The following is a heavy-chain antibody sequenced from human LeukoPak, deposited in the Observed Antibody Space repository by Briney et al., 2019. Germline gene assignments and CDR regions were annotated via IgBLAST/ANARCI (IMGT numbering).Heavy chain of an antibody. Sequence: SETLSLTCTVSGGSISTYYWSWVRQPPGKGLEWIGYIYYSGSTSYNPSLKSRVTISVDTSKNQFSLKLSSVTAADTAVYYCAWIRTLGGHPNFDCWGQGTLVTVSS. J-gene: IGHJ4*02. CDR2: IYYSGST. CDR3: AWIRTLGGHPNFDC. D-gene: IGHD1-7*01. CDR1: GGSISTYY. V-gene: IGHV4-59*01.